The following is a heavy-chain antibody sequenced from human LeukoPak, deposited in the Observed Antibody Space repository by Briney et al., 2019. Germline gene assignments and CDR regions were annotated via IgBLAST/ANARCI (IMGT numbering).Heavy chain of an antibody. Sequence: GGSLRLSCAASGFTFSSCAMSWVRQAPGKGLEWVSAISGSGGSTYYADSVKGRFTISRNNSKNTLYLQMNSLRAEDTAVYYCARDGGSSWYFDYWGQGTLVTVSS. CDR3: ARDGGSSWYFDY. D-gene: IGHD6-13*01. CDR2: ISGSGGST. J-gene: IGHJ4*02. V-gene: IGHV3-23*01. CDR1: GFTFSSCA.